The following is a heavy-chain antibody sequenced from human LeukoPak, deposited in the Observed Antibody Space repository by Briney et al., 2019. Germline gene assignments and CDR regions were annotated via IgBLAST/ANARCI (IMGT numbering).Heavy chain of an antibody. D-gene: IGHD4-23*01. V-gene: IGHV3-30*04. CDR3: ARDLDGGGSFDY. CDR1: GFTFSSYA. CDR2: ISYDGSNK. J-gene: IGHJ4*02. Sequence: PGGSLRLSCAASGFTFSSYAMHWVRQAPGKGLEWVAVISYDGSNKYYADSVKGRFTISRDNSKNTLYLQMNSLRAEDTAVYYCARDLDGGGSFDYWGQGTLVTVSS.